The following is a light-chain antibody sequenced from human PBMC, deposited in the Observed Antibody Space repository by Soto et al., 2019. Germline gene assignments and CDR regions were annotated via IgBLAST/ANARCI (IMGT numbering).Light chain of an antibody. CDR1: QSVSIY. CDR2: DAS. V-gene: IGKV3-20*01. Sequence: IVLTQSPATLSLSPGERATLSCRASQSVSIYLAWYQQRPGQAPRLLIYDASSRATGIPDRFSGSGSGTDFTLTISRLEPEDYAVYYCQQYGSSPPITFGQGTRLEIK. J-gene: IGKJ5*01. CDR3: QQYGSSPPIT.